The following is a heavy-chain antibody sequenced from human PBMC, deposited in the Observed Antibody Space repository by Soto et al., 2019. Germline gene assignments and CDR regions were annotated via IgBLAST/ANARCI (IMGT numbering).Heavy chain of an antibody. J-gene: IGHJ6*02. CDR1: GFTFSNYA. Sequence: EVQLLESGGGLVQPGGSLRLSCTASGFTFSNYAMSWVRQAPDKGLEWVSAISGRDGSTYYADSVKGRFTISRDNSKNMLFLQMNSLRAEDTALYYCAKDSTVTTSLYSYYYGLDVWGQGTTVTVSS. CDR2: ISGRDGST. V-gene: IGHV3-23*01. D-gene: IGHD4-17*01. CDR3: AKDSTVTTSLYSYYYGLDV.